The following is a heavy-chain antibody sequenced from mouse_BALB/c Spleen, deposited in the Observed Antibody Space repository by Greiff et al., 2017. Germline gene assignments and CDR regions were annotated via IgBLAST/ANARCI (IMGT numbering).Heavy chain of an antibody. Sequence: EVKVVESGGGLVKPGGSLKLSCAASGFAFSSYDMSWVRQTPEKRLEWVAYISSGGGSTYYPDTVKGRFTISRDNAKNTLYLQMSSLKSEDTAMYYCARREARYYFDYWGQGTTLTVSS. CDR1: GFAFSSYD. V-gene: IGHV5-12-1*01. CDR2: ISSGGGST. CDR3: ARREARYYFDY. J-gene: IGHJ2*01. D-gene: IGHD3-2*02.